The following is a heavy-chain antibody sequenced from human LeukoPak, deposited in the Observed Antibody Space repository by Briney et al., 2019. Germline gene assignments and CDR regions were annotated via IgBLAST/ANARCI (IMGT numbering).Heavy chain of an antibody. Sequence: PGGSLRLSCAASGFTFSSYSMNWVRQAPGKGLEWVSSISSSSSYIYYADSVKGRFTISRDNAKNSLYLQMNSLRAEDTAVYYCARGGYVTEVGFDYWGQGTLVTVSS. J-gene: IGHJ4*02. V-gene: IGHV3-21*01. CDR2: ISSSSSYI. D-gene: IGHD3-16*01. CDR1: GFTFSSYS. CDR3: ARGGYVTEVGFDY.